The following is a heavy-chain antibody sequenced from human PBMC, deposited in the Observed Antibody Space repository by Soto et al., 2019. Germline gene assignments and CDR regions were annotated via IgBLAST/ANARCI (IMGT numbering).Heavy chain of an antibody. D-gene: IGHD3-22*01. J-gene: IGHJ4*02. CDR2: ISAYNGNT. V-gene: IGHV1-18*01. CDR3: ARDPPTPVYYYDSSGYYPHDY. CDR1: GYTFTSYG. Sequence: QVQLVQSGAEVKKPGASVKVSCKASGYTFTSYGISWVRQAPGQGLEWMGWISAYNGNTNYAQKLQGRVTMTTATSTSTAYMELRSLRSDDTAVYYCARDPPTPVYYYDSSGYYPHDYWGQGTLVTVS.